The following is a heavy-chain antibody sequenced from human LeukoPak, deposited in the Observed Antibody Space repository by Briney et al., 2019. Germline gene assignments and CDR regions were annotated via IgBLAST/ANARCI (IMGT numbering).Heavy chain of an antibody. CDR2: ISNDGGST. CDR1: GFSFSNYA. Sequence: PGGSPRLSCSASGFSFSNYAMHWVRQAPGKGLEYVSTISNDGGSTYYADSVKGRFTISRDNSKNTLYVQMSSLRLEDTAVYYCVKGGTSYSSSWYGFDYWGQGTLVTVSS. D-gene: IGHD6-13*01. J-gene: IGHJ4*02. V-gene: IGHV3-64*05. CDR3: VKGGTSYSSSWYGFDY.